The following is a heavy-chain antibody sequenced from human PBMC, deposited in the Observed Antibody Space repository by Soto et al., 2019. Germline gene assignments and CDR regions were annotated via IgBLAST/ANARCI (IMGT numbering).Heavy chain of an antibody. D-gene: IGHD2-2*01. J-gene: IGHJ4*02. V-gene: IGHV3-9*01. CDR3: AKEAGTRYFDY. CDR1: GLTFDDYA. CDR2: ISWNSGSI. Sequence: EVQLVESGGGLVQPGRSLRLSCAVSGLTFDDYAMHWVRQAPGKGLEWVSGISWNSGSIGYADSVKGRFTISRDNAKNSLYLQMNSLRAEDTAFYYCAKEAGTRYFDYWGQGPLVTVSS.